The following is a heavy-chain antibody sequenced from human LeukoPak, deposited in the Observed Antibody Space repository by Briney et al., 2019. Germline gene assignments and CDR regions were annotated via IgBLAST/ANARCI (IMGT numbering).Heavy chain of an antibody. D-gene: IGHD6-19*01. Sequence: GASVKVSCKASGYTFTSYYMHWVRQSPGQGLEWMGIFNPSGGSTSYAQKFQGRVTMTRDTSISTAYMELSRLRSDDTAVYYCAIAQEIGSSGWFYFDYWGQGTLVTVSS. CDR1: GYTFTSYY. CDR3: AIAQEIGSSGWFYFDY. CDR2: FNPSGGST. J-gene: IGHJ4*02. V-gene: IGHV1-46*01.